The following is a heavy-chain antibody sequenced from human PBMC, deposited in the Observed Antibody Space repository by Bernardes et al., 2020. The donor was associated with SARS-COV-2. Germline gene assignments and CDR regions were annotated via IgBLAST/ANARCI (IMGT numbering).Heavy chain of an antibody. Sequence: GGSLRLSCVASGSSFRSCCIHWVRQAPGKGLEWVAVIWYDGSQKYYVDSVEGRFTIPRDNSTNTVWLQMSSLRADDTAVYYCMRDRTNYSDLWGQGNLVTVSS. D-gene: IGHD2-21*01. V-gene: IGHV3-33*01. CDR1: GSSFRSCC. J-gene: IGHJ5*02. CDR3: MRDRTNYSDL. CDR2: IWYDGSQK.